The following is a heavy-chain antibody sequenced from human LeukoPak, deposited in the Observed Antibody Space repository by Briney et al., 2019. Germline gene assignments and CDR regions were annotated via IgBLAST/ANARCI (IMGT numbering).Heavy chain of an antibody. J-gene: IGHJ4*02. Sequence: SETLSLTCTVSGGSFSSGSYYWSWIRQPPGKGLEWIGYSYYSGSTNYNPSLNRRVTISVDTSNNQFSLKLSSVTAADTAVYYCARTELLWFGEIEGYYFDYWGQGTLVTVSS. V-gene: IGHV4-61*01. D-gene: IGHD3-10*01. CDR1: GGSFSSGSYY. CDR3: ARTELLWFGEIEGYYFDY. CDR2: SYYSGST.